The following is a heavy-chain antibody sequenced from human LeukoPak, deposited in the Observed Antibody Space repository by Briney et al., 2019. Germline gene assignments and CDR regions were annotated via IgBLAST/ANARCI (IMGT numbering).Heavy chain of an antibody. Sequence: SETLSLTCTVSGGSVSSGSYYRSWIRQPPGKGLEWIGYIYYSGSTNYNPSLKSRVTISVDTSKNQFSLKLSSVTAADTAVYYCARVDLATTVVTPYFDYWGQGTLVTVSS. CDR2: IYYSGST. V-gene: IGHV4-61*01. D-gene: IGHD4-23*01. CDR1: GGSVSSGSYY. CDR3: ARVDLATTVVTPYFDY. J-gene: IGHJ4*02.